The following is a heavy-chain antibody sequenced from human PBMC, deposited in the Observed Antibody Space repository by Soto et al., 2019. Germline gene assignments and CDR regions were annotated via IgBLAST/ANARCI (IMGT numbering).Heavy chain of an antibody. V-gene: IGHV3-30*03. J-gene: IGHJ4*02. Sequence: QVQLVESGGGVVQPGRSLRLSCAASGFRDGFPFSDYDMHWVRXAPXXXLEWVALISFDGSTKNYVDSVEGRFTISRDNSRDTLFLQMDSLRPXXXAVXXXXXXSXXXXKRILDSWGQGTLVTVSS. CDR3: XXXSXXXXKRILDS. CDR1: GFRDGFPFSDYD. D-gene: IGHD2-15*01. CDR2: ISFDGSTK.